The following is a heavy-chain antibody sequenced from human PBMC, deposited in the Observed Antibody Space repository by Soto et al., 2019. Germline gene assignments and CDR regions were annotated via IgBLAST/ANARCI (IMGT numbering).Heavy chain of an antibody. J-gene: IGHJ4*02. V-gene: IGHV3-7*05. CDR1: GFTFSSYW. D-gene: IGHD1-1*01. Sequence: LTCAASGFTFSSYWMSWVRQAPGKGLEWVANIKQDGSEKYYVDSVKGRFTISRDNAKNSLYLQMNSLRAEDTAVYYCARDGNLKPFDYWGQGTLVTVSS. CDR2: IKQDGSEK. CDR3: ARDGNLKPFDY.